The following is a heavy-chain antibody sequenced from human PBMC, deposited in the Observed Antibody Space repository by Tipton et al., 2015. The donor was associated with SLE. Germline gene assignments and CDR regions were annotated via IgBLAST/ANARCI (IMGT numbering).Heavy chain of an antibody. CDR3: ARTNPLYSSSLTGLYGMDV. Sequence: TLSLTCTVYGGSFSDYYWSWIRQPPGKGLEWIGEINHRGSTNYNPSLTSRVTLSVDTSKNQFSLRLRSVTAADTAVYYCARTNPLYSSSLTGLYGMDVWGQGTTVTVSS. J-gene: IGHJ6*02. CDR2: INHRGST. CDR1: GGSFSDYY. V-gene: IGHV4-34*01. D-gene: IGHD6-13*01.